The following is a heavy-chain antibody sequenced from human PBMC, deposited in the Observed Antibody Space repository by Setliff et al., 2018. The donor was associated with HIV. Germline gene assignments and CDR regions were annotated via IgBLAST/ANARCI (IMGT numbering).Heavy chain of an antibody. V-gene: IGHV4-59*03. CDR2: IYYSGST. J-gene: IGHJ4*02. CDR3: ARSIYGSGTYPLDI. Sequence: PSETLSLTCTVSDGSFSSDYWTWIRQTPGKGLEWIGYIYYSGSTKYNPPLKSRVTMSMDTSKNQISLKLNSMTAADTAVYYCARSIYGSGTYPLDIWGPGILVTVSS. D-gene: IGHD3-10*01. CDR1: DGSFSSDY.